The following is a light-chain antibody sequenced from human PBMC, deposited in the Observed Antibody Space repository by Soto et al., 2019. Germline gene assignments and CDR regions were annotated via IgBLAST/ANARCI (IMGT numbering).Light chain of an antibody. CDR3: QQYNNWPGT. CDR2: GAS. Sequence: EIVMTQSPATLSVSPGERATLSCRTSQSISSNLAWYQQKPGQAPRLLIYGASTRATGIPARFSGSGSGTEFTLTISSLQSEDCAVDYCQQYNNWPGTFGQGTKVEIK. J-gene: IGKJ1*01. V-gene: IGKV3-15*01. CDR1: QSISSN.